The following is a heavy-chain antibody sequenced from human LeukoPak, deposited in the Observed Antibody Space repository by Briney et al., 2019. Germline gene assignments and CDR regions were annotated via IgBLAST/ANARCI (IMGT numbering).Heavy chain of an antibody. V-gene: IGHV1-2*06. Sequence: ASVKVSCKASGYTFTGYYMHWVRQAPGQRLEWMGRINPNSGGTNYAQKFQGRVTMTRDTSISTAYMELSRLRSDDTAVYYCARGYYDSSGYYSDYWGQGTLVTVSS. CDR1: GYTFTGYY. D-gene: IGHD3-22*01. J-gene: IGHJ4*02. CDR2: INPNSGGT. CDR3: ARGYYDSSGYYSDY.